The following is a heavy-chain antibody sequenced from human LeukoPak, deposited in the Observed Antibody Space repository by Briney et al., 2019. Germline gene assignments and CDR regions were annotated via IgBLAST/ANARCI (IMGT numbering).Heavy chain of an antibody. CDR3: TTRTGSYYWWGYNDY. Sequence: GGSLRLSCAASGFTFSNAWMSWVRQAPGKGLEWVGRIKSKTDGGTTDYAAPVKGRFTISRDDSKNTLYLQMNSLKTEDTAVYYCTTRTGSYYWWGYNDYWGQGTLVTVSS. V-gene: IGHV3-15*01. J-gene: IGHJ4*02. CDR1: GFTFSNAW. CDR2: IKSKTDGGTT. D-gene: IGHD1-26*01.